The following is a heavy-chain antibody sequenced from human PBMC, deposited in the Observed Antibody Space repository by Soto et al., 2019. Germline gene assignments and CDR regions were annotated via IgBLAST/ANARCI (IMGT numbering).Heavy chain of an antibody. V-gene: IGHV4-31*03. CDR2: IYYSGST. CDR3: ARAVAGRETYYGLDV. Sequence: SETLSLTCTVSGGSINSATYYWTWIRQHPGKGLEWIGYIYYSGSTYYNPSLKSRVTISVDTSKNQFSLELTSVTAADTAVYYCARAVAGRETYYGLDVWGQGTTVTVSS. CDR1: GGSINSATYY. J-gene: IGHJ6*02. D-gene: IGHD6-19*01.